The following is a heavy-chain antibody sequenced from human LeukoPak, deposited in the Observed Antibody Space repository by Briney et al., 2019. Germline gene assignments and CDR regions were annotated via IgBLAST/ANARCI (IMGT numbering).Heavy chain of an antibody. CDR2: FYYSGNT. J-gene: IGHJ5*02. Sequence: SETLSLTCTVSGGSIRSSSYYWGWIRQSPGKGLEWIGSFYYSGNTYYNPSLKSRVTISVDTSKNQFSLKLSSVTAADTAVYYCARKRILTGYYQNNWFDPWGQGTLVTVSS. CDR1: GGSIRSSSYY. V-gene: IGHV4-39*07. CDR3: ARKRILTGYYQNNWFDP. D-gene: IGHD3-9*01.